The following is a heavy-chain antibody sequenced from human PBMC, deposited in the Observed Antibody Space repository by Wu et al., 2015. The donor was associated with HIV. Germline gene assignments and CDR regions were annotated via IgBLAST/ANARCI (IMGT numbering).Heavy chain of an antibody. J-gene: IGHJ4*02. CDR1: GYSLRVQY. CDR3: TRSSFAGSSDTWYSFDK. D-gene: IGHD6-13*01. V-gene: IGHV1-2*02. Sequence: QVQLVQSGAEVKKPGASVKISCTASGYSLRVQYMHWMRQAPGQGLEWLGWINPNSGRTNSAPSFRGTVTMTGDTSHMELSGLTSDDTAVYFCTRSSFAGSSDTWYSFDKWGQGTLVTVSS. CDR2: INPNSGRT.